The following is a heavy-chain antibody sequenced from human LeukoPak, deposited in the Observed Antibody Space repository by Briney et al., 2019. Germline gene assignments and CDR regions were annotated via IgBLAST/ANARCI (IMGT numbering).Heavy chain of an antibody. J-gene: IGHJ4*02. CDR1: GFSFSDYN. Sequence: GGSLRLSCAASGFSFSDYNMNWARQAPGQGLEWVSYISSSSRTIYYADSVKGRFTISRDNAKNSLYLQMNSLRDEDTAVYYCATHFAYWGQGTRDTVS. CDR3: ATHFAY. CDR2: ISSSSRTI. V-gene: IGHV3-48*02. D-gene: IGHD3-3*02.